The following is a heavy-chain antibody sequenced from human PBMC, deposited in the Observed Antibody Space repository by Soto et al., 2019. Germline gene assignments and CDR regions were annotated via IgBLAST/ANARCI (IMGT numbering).Heavy chain of an antibody. J-gene: IGHJ3*02. V-gene: IGHV3-48*02. CDR3: ARDPDYAFDI. CDR1: GFTFSSYS. CDR2: ITSSSSTI. Sequence: PGGSLRLSCAASGFTFSSYSMNWVRQAPGKGLEWVSYITSSSSTISYADSVKGRFTISRDNAKNSLYLQMNSLGDEDTAVYYCARDPDYAFDIWGQGTMVTVSS.